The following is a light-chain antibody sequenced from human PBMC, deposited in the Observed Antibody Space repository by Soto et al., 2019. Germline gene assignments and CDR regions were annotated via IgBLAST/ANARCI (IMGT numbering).Light chain of an antibody. J-gene: IGKJ4*01. Sequence: DIVMTQSPDSLAVSLGERATINCKSSQSVLYSSNNKNYLAWYQQKPGQPPKLLIYWASTRESGVPDRFSGSGFGRDFTRTISSQQAEDVAVYYCQQYYSIPLFGGGTKVEIK. CDR1: QSVLYSSNNKNY. CDR2: WAS. V-gene: IGKV4-1*01. CDR3: QQYYSIPL.